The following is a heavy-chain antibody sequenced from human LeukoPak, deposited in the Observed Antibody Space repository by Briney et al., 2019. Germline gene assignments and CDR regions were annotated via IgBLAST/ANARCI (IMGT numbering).Heavy chain of an antibody. Sequence: ASVKVSCKASGYTFTGYYMHWVRQAPGQGLEWMGWINPNSGGTNYAQKFQGRVTMTRDTSISTAYMELSRLRSDDTAVYYCARVMTNTVTRSPFDYWGQGTLVTVSS. CDR2: INPNSGGT. J-gene: IGHJ4*02. CDR3: ARVMTNTVTRSPFDY. V-gene: IGHV1-2*02. D-gene: IGHD4-17*01. CDR1: GYTFTGYY.